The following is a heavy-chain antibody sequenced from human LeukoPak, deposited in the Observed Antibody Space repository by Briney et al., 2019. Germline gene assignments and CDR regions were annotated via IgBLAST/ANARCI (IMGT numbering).Heavy chain of an antibody. CDR2: IYYSGST. V-gene: IGHV4-59*01. CDR1: GGSISSYY. Sequence: SETLSLTCTVSGGSISSYYWSWIRQPPGKGLEWIGYIYYSGSTNYNPSLNSRVTISVDTSKNQFSLKLSSVTAADTAVYYCARDSAYYYDSSGYWVGEYYYYGMDVWGQGTTVTVSS. D-gene: IGHD3-22*01. J-gene: IGHJ6*02. CDR3: ARDSAYYYDSSGYWVGEYYYYGMDV.